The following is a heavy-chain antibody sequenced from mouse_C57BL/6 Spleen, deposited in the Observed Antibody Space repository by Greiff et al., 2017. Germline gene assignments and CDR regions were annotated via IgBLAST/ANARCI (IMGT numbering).Heavy chain of an antibody. CDR3: ARLAYGYDGGFAY. J-gene: IGHJ3*01. Sequence: VQLQQSGPELVKPGASVKIPCKASGYTFTDYNMDWVKQSHGKSLEWIGDINPNNGGTIYNQKFKGKATLTVDKSSSTAYMELRSLTSEDTAVYYCARLAYGYDGGFAYWGQGTLVTVSA. D-gene: IGHD2-2*01. CDR1: GYTFTDYN. CDR2: INPNNGGT. V-gene: IGHV1-18*01.